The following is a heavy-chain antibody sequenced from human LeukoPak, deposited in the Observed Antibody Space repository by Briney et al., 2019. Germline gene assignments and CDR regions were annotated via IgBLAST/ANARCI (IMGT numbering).Heavy chain of an antibody. CDR1: GYSFTNYW. J-gene: IGHJ4*02. Sequence: GESLKISCKGSGYSFTNYWIGWVRQMPGKGLEWMGIIYPGDSDTRYSPSFQGQVTISADKSISTAYLQWRSLKASDTAMYYCARRRDLYSGSYYPFDYWGQGTLVTVSS. D-gene: IGHD1-26*01. CDR2: IYPGDSDT. CDR3: ARRRDLYSGSYYPFDY. V-gene: IGHV5-51*01.